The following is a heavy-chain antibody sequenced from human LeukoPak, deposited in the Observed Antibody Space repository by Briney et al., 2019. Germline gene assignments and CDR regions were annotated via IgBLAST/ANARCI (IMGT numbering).Heavy chain of an antibody. V-gene: IGHV3-23*01. D-gene: IGHD2-2*01. CDR2: ISGSGGST. J-gene: IGHJ4*02. Sequence: GGSLRLSCAASGFTFSSYAMSWVRQAPGKGLEWVSAISGSGGSTYYADSVKGRFTISRDNSKNTLYLQMNSLRAEDTAVYYCAKDPVPIVVVPAAYSDYWGQRTLVTLSS. CDR3: AKDPVPIVVVPAAYSDY. CDR1: GFTFSSYA.